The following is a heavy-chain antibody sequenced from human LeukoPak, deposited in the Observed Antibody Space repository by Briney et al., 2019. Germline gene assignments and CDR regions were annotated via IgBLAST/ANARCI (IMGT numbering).Heavy chain of an antibody. CDR1: GGSISSYY. V-gene: IGHV4-39*01. CDR3: ARRGNVLLWFGETLYYFDY. D-gene: IGHD3-10*01. J-gene: IGHJ4*02. Sequence: SETLSLTCTVSGGSISSYYWSWIRQPPGKGLEWIGSIYYSGSTYYNPSLKSRVTISVDTSKNQFSLKLSSVTAADTAVYYCARRGNVLLWFGETLYYFDYWGQGTLVTVSS. CDR2: IYYSGST.